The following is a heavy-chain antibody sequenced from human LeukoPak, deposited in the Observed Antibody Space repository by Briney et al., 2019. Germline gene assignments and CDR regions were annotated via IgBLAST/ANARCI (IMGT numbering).Heavy chain of an antibody. V-gene: IGHV1-8*03. J-gene: IGHJ6*03. CDR2: MNPNSGNT. Sequence: ASVKVSCKASGYTFTSYDINWVRQATGQGLEWMGWMNPNSGNTGYAQKFQGRVTITRNTSISTAYMELSSLRSEDKAVYYCARGTTVTLYYYYYYMDVWGKGTTVTVSS. D-gene: IGHD4-11*01. CDR3: ARGTTVTLYYYYYYMDV. CDR1: GYTFTSYD.